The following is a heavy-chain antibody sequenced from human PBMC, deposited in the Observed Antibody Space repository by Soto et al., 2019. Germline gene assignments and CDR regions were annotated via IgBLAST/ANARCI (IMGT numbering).Heavy chain of an antibody. Sequence: SETLSLTCTVSGGSISSYYWSWIRRPPGKGLEWIGYIYYSGSTNYNPSLKSRVTISVDTSKNQFSLKLSSVTAADTAVYYCAREGNGITFGGVIVPAPFDYWGQGTPVTVSS. J-gene: IGHJ4*02. D-gene: IGHD3-16*02. CDR1: GGSISSYY. CDR3: AREGNGITFGGVIVPAPFDY. CDR2: IYYSGST. V-gene: IGHV4-59*01.